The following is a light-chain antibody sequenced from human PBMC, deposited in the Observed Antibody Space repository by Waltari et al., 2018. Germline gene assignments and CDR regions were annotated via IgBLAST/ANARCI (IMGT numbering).Light chain of an antibody. J-gene: IGKJ1*01. CDR3: QQLNSYLPWT. Sequence: IQFTQSPSFLSASVVDRVPITCRASQGISSYLAWSQQKPGKAPKLLIYAASTLQSGVPSRFSGSGSETEYTLTISSLHPEDFATYYCQQLNSYLPWTFGQATKVEIK. V-gene: IGKV1-9*01. CDR1: QGISSY. CDR2: AAS.